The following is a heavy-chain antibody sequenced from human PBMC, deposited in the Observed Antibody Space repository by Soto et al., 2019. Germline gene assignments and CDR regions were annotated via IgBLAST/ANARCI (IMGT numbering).Heavy chain of an antibody. J-gene: IGHJ4*02. Sequence: QVQLQESGPGLVKPSETLSLTCTVSGGSISSYYWGWIRQPPGKGLEWIGYIYYSGSTNYNPSLKSRVTISVDTSKNQFSLKLSSVTAADTAVYYCARAPTPVTTFDYWGQGTLVTVSS. CDR2: IYYSGST. D-gene: IGHD2-2*01. CDR1: GGSISSYY. V-gene: IGHV4-59*01. CDR3: ARAPTPVTTFDY.